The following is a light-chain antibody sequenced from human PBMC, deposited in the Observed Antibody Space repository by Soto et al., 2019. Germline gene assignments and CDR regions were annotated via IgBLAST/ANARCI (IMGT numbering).Light chain of an antibody. J-gene: IGKJ3*01. Sequence: EIVLTQSPATLSLSPGEKATLSCRASQSVSSYLAWYQQKPGQAPRLIIYDASNRATGIPARFSGSGSGNAFTLTISSLEPEDFALYYCQQRSNWPPMFTFGPGTTVDIK. CDR1: QSVSSY. CDR3: QQRSNWPPMFT. CDR2: DAS. V-gene: IGKV3-11*01.